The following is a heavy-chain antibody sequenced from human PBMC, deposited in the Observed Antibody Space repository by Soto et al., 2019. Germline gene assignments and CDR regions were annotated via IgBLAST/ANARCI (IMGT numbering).Heavy chain of an antibody. CDR2: IYYSGTT. Sequence: QMQLQESGPGLVKPSQTLSLNCTVSGYAMTSGGYYWSWVRQLPGRGLEWIGYIYYSGTTHYNPSLKSRISMSVDHSTTQFSLKLTSVTAADTAVYYCAPLLVGHPHSYLGLDVWGQGTAVPVSS. J-gene: IGHJ6*02. CDR3: APLLVGHPHSYLGLDV. CDR1: GYAMTSGGYY. D-gene: IGHD2-8*02. V-gene: IGHV4-31*03.